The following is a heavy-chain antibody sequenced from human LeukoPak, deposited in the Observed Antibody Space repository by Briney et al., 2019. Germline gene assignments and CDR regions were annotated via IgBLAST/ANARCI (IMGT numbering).Heavy chain of an antibody. CDR2: INSDGSGT. CDR1: GFTVNNYW. Sequence: GGSLRLSCAASGFTVNNYWMHWVRQAPGKGLVWVSCINSDGSGTSYADSVKGRFTISRDNAKNSLWLQMNSLRAEDTAVYYCARDTMTPYFMDVWGKGTTVTISS. J-gene: IGHJ6*03. CDR3: ARDTMTPYFMDV. D-gene: IGHD2-2*01. V-gene: IGHV3-74*01.